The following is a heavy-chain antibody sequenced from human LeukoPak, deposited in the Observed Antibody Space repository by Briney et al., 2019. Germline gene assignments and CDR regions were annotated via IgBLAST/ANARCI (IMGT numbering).Heavy chain of an antibody. V-gene: IGHV5-51*01. CDR2: IYPGDSDT. D-gene: IGHD3-22*01. J-gene: IGHJ6*03. CDR3: ARQSTMKEDYYYYMDV. Sequence: KAGESLKISCKGSGYSFTSYWIGWVRQMPGKGLEWMGSIYPGDSDTRYSPSFQGQVTISDDTTIRTAYLQWSSLKASDTAMYYCARQSTMKEDYYYYMDVWGKGTTVTVSS. CDR1: GYSFTSYW.